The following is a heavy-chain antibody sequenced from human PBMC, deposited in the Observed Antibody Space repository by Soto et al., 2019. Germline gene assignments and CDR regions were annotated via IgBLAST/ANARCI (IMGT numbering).Heavy chain of an antibody. D-gene: IGHD3-9*01. CDR1: GFTFTSSA. J-gene: IGHJ6*02. CDR2: IVVGSGNT. Sequence: SVKVSCKASGFTFTSSAVQWVRQARGQRLEWIGWIVVGSGNTNYAQKFQERVTITRDMSTSTAYMELSSLRSEDTAVYYCAADGTGNYYGMDVWGQGTTVTVSS. V-gene: IGHV1-58*01. CDR3: AADGTGNYYGMDV.